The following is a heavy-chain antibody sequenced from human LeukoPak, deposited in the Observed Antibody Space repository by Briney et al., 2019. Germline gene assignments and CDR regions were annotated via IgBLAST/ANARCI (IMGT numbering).Heavy chain of an antibody. CDR2: IYHSGST. CDR1: GYSISSGYY. D-gene: IGHD3-22*01. V-gene: IGHV4-38-2*02. J-gene: IGHJ4*02. Sequence: SETLSLTCTVSGYSISSGYYWGWIRQPPGKGLEWIGSIYHSGSTYYNPSLKSRVTISVDTSKNQYSLKQSSVTAADTAVYYCARAGADTYYYDSSGYSVDYWGQGTLVTVSS. CDR3: ARAGADTYYYDSSGYSVDY.